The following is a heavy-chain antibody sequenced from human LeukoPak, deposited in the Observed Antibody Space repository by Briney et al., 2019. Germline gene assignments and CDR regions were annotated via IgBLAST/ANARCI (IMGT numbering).Heavy chain of an antibody. Sequence: ASVKVSCKASGYTFTSYGISWVRQAPGQGLEWMGWISAYNGNTNYAQKLQVRVTMTTDTSTSTAYMELRSLRSDDTAVYYCARVKTYYDILTGSNFDYWGQGTLVTVSS. CDR1: GYTFTSYG. CDR3: ARVKTYYDILTGSNFDY. V-gene: IGHV1-18*01. CDR2: ISAYNGNT. D-gene: IGHD3-9*01. J-gene: IGHJ4*02.